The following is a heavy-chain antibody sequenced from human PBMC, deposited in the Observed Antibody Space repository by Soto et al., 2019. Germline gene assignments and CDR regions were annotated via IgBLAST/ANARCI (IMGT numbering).Heavy chain of an antibody. J-gene: IGHJ4*01. Sequence: QVQLVQSGAEVKKPGASVKVSCKASGYTFTTYGITWVRQAPGQGLGWMGWISAYSGNTNYAQKIPGRLTVTTDTSTNTAYMDLRSLRSDDTAVYYCARVVKAGDYGDYGRYYFDYWGHGTLVTVSS. V-gene: IGHV1-18*04. CDR3: ARVVKAGDYGDYGRYYFDY. CDR1: GYTFTTYG. CDR2: ISAYSGNT. D-gene: IGHD4-17*01.